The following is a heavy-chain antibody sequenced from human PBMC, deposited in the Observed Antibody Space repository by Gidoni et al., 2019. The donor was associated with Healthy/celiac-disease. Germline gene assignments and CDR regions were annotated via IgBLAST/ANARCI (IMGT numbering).Heavy chain of an antibody. J-gene: IGHJ3*02. V-gene: IGHV3-11*01. CDR2: ISSSGSTI. CDR3: ARDQVGYYYDSSAKTPGAFDI. Sequence: QVQLVESGGGLVKPGGSLRLSCAASGFPFSDYYMSWIRQAPGKGLEWVSYISSSGSTIYYADSVKGRFTISRDNAKNSLYLQMNSLRAEDTAVYYCARDQVGYYYDSSAKTPGAFDIWGQGTMVTVSS. D-gene: IGHD3-22*01. CDR1: GFPFSDYY.